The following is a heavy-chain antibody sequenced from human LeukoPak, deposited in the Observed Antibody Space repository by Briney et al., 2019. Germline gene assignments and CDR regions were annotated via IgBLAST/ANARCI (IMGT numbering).Heavy chain of an antibody. CDR3: ARRTGGTGNFDY. CDR2: IYYSVST. Sequence: PSGTLSLTCTVSGGSISNYYWSWIRQPPGKGLEWIGHIYYSVSTNYNPSLKSRVTISIDTSKNQFSLKLSSVTAADTAVYYCARRTGGTGNFDYWGQGTLVTVSS. V-gene: IGHV4-59*08. CDR1: GGSISNYY. J-gene: IGHJ4*02. D-gene: IGHD1-26*01.